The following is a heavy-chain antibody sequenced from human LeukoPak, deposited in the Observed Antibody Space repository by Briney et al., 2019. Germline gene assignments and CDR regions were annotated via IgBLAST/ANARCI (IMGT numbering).Heavy chain of an antibody. J-gene: IGHJ6*02. D-gene: IGHD3-9*01. CDR2: IYYSGST. V-gene: IGHV4-59*08. CDR3: ARVHYDIFRLGLGYYYGMDV. Sequence: SETLSLTCTVSGGSISSYYWSWIRQPPGKGLEWFGYIYYSGSTNYNPSLKSRVTISVDTSKNQFSLKLSSVTAADTAVYYCARVHYDIFRLGLGYYYGMDVWGQGTTVTVFS. CDR1: GGSISSYY.